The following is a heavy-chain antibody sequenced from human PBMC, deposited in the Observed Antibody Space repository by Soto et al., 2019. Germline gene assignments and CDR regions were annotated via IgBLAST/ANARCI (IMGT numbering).Heavy chain of an antibody. Sequence: GGSLRLSCAASGFMFSDYAMTWARQAPGKELEWVSGLLRPGRSTYYADSVKGRFTISGDTSANTVYLQMDSLRAEDTAVYYCAKDAITNDGIWLMDSWGQGTVVTVSS. V-gene: IGHV3-23*01. CDR2: LLRPGRST. CDR3: AKDAITNDGIWLMDS. CDR1: GFMFSDYA. D-gene: IGHD3-16*01. J-gene: IGHJ5*02.